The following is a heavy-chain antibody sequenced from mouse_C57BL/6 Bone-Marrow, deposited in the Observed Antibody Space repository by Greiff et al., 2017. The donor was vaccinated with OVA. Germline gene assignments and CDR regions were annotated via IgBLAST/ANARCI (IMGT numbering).Heavy chain of an antibody. J-gene: IGHJ1*03. CDR3: ARGDYYGSCYWYFDV. CDR2: IDPSDSET. Sequence: VQLQQPGAELVRPGSSVKLSCKASGYTFTSYWMHWVKQRPIQGLEWIGNIDPSDSETHYNQKFKDKATLTVDKSSSTAYMQLSSLTSEDSAVYYCARGDYYGSCYWYFDVWGTGTTVTVSS. V-gene: IGHV1-52*01. CDR1: GYTFTSYW. D-gene: IGHD1-1*01.